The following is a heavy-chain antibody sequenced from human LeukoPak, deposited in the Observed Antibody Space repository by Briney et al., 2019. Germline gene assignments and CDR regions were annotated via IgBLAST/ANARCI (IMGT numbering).Heavy chain of an antibody. J-gene: IGHJ5*02. CDR2: IYYSGST. V-gene: IGHV4-39*07. CDR1: GGSISSSSYY. Sequence: PSETLSLTCTVSGGSISSSSYYWGWIRQPPGKGLEWIGSIYYSGSTYYNPSLKSRITISVDTSKNQFSLKPSSVTAADTAVYYCASRYCSSTSCYANWFDPWGQGTLVTVSS. D-gene: IGHD2-2*01. CDR3: ASRYCSSTSCYANWFDP.